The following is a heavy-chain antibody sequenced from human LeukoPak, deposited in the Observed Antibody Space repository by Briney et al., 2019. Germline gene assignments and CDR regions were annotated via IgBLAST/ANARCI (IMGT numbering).Heavy chain of an antibody. CDR2: IYYSGST. Sequence: SETLSLTCTVSGGSISSYYWSWIRQPPGKGLEWIRSIYYSGSTNYNPSLKSRVTISVDTSKNQFSLKLSSVTAADTAVYYCARDYWVAAAGTTVWFDPWGQGTLVTVSS. CDR1: GGSISSYY. D-gene: IGHD6-13*01. CDR3: ARDYWVAAAGTTVWFDP. J-gene: IGHJ5*02. V-gene: IGHV4-59*01.